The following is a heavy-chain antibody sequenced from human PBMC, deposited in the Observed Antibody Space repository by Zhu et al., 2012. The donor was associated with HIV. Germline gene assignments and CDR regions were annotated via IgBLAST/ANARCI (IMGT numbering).Heavy chain of an antibody. J-gene: IGHJ4*02. D-gene: IGHD6-19*01. CDR1: GYSISSGYY. CDR3: ARLRSSGWYHRTFDY. V-gene: IGHV4-38-2*01. CDR2: IYHSGST. Sequence: QVQLQESGPGLVKPSETLSLTCAVSGYSISSGYYWGWIRQPPGKGLEWIGSIYHSGSTYYNPSLKSRVTISVDTSKNQFSLKLSSVTAADTAMYYCARLRSSGWYHRTFDYVGPGNPGHRLL.